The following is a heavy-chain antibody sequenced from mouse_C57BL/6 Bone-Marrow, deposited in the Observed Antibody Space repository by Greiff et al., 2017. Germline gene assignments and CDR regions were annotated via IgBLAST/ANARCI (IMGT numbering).Heavy chain of an antibody. Sequence: QVQLQQSGAELVRPGASVTLSCKASGYTFTDYEMHWVKQTPVHGLEWIGAIDPETGGTAYNQKFKGKAILTADKSSSTAYMELRSLTSADSAVYYCTRSDDGYYGFAYWGQGTLVTVSA. CDR2: IDPETGGT. D-gene: IGHD2-3*01. CDR1: GYTFTDYE. CDR3: TRSDDGYYGFAY. V-gene: IGHV1-15*01. J-gene: IGHJ3*01.